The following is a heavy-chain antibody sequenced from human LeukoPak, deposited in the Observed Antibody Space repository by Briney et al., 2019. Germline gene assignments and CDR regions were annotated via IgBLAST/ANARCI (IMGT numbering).Heavy chain of an antibody. CDR3: ARGGDGSNIYWYFDL. CDR1: GFQFTFYG. J-gene: IGHJ2*01. Sequence: PGGSLLLSCAASGFQFTFYGMHWARPAPGKGLEWVAVVSYDGTSIYYADSVKGRFTISRDNSKNTLYLQMNSLRAEDTAVYYCARGGDGSNIYWYFDLWGRGTLVTVSS. V-gene: IGHV3-30*03. D-gene: IGHD5-24*01. CDR2: VSYDGTSI.